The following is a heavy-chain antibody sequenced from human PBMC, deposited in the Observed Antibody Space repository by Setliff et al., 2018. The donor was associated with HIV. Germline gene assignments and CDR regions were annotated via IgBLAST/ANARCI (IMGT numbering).Heavy chain of an antibody. CDR3: ATPRGHY. Sequence: ASVKVSCKASDYTFTNYGITWVRLAPGQGLEWMGWISGYNGNTEYAEKFQGRVTITADTSTDTAYMELSSLRSEDTAVYYCATPRGHYWGQGTLVTVSS. J-gene: IGHJ4*02. V-gene: IGHV1-18*01. CDR1: DYTFTNYG. CDR2: ISGYNGNT.